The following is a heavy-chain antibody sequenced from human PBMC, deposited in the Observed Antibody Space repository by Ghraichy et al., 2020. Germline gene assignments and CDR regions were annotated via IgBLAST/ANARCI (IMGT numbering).Heavy chain of an antibody. CDR3: ARGKPYSSGLDY. J-gene: IGHJ4*02. CDR2: IGTAGDT. D-gene: IGHD6-25*01. Sequence: GGSLRLSCAASGFTFSSYDMHWVRQATGKGLEWVSAIGTAGDTYYPGSVKGRFTISRENAKNSLYLQMNSLRAGDTAVYYCARGKPYSSGLDYWGQGTLVTVSS. CDR1: GFTFSSYD. V-gene: IGHV3-13*01.